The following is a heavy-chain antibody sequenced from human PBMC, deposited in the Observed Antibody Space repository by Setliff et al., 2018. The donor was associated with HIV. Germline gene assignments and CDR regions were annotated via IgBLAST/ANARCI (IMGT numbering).Heavy chain of an antibody. J-gene: IGHJ4*02. D-gene: IGHD1-1*01. CDR1: GFTFDDYG. CDR3: ARARGTNWPFDY. CDR2: INWNGGST. V-gene: IGHV3-20*04. Sequence: GGSLRLSCAASGFTFDDYGMSWVRQAPGKGLEWVSGINWNGGSTGYADSVKGRFTTSRDDSTNTVFLQMSSLTPEDTAVYYCARARGTNWPFDYWGQGTLVTV.